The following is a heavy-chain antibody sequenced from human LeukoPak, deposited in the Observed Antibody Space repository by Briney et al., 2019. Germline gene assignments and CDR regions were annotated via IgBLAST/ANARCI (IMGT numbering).Heavy chain of an antibody. J-gene: IGHJ3*02. CDR2: INPNSGGT. V-gene: IGHV1-2*06. CDR3: ATDARSSSWYTDAFDI. CDR1: GYTFTGYY. Sequence: GASVKVSCKASGYTFTGYYMHWVRQAPGQGLEWMGRINPNSGGTNYAQKFQGRVTMTRDTSISTAYMELSRLRSDDTAVYYCATDARSSSWYTDAFDIWGQGTMVTVSS. D-gene: IGHD6-13*01.